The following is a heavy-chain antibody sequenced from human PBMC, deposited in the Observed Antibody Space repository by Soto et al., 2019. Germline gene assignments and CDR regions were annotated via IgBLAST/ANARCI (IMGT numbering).Heavy chain of an antibody. CDR2: ISYDGSNK. CDR3: AKNFFDSSGQDYFDY. Sequence: GGSLRLSCAASGFTFSSYGMHGVRQAPGKGLEWVAVISYDGSNKYYADSVKGRFTISRDNSKNTLYLQMNSLRAEDTAVYYCAKNFFDSSGQDYFDYWGQGTLVTVSS. CDR1: GFTFSSYG. J-gene: IGHJ4*02. D-gene: IGHD3-22*01. V-gene: IGHV3-30*18.